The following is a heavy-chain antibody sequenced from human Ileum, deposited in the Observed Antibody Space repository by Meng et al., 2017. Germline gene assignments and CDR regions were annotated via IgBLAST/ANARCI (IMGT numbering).Heavy chain of an antibody. V-gene: IGHV4-4*02. J-gene: IGHJ4*02. CDR3: ATSNDRDVYYLGY. CDR2: IFQSGRT. Sequence: VHLPESGPRLVKPSGTLSLTCAVSGTWWSWVRQPPGKGLEWIGEIFQSGRTNYNPSLKSRVTISIDKSKSQISLQLSAVTAADTAVYSCATSNDRDVYYLGYWGQGTLVTVSS. D-gene: IGHD3-22*01. CDR1: GTW.